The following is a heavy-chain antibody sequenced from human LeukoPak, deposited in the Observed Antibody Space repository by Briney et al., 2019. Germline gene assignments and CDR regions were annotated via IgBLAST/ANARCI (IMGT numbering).Heavy chain of an antibody. V-gene: IGHV4-39*01. CDR1: GGSISSSSYY. Sequence: SETLSLTCTVSGGSISSSSYYWGWIRQPPGKGLEWMGSIYYSGSTYYNPSLKSRVTISVDTSKNQFSLKLSSVTAADPAVYYCARLPITIFGVVIQFDYWGQGTLVTVSS. CDR3: ARLPITIFGVVIQFDY. J-gene: IGHJ4*02. CDR2: IYYSGST. D-gene: IGHD3-3*01.